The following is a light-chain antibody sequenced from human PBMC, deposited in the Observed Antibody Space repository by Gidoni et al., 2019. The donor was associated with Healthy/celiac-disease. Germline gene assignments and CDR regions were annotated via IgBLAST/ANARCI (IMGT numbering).Light chain of an antibody. CDR2: GNS. Sequence: QSVLTQPPSVSGAPGQRVTISCTGSSSNIGAGYDVHWYQQLPGTAPKLLIYGNSNRPSGVPDRFSGSKSGTSASLAITGLQAEDEADYYCQSYDSSHWRVFGGGTKLTVL. CDR3: QSYDSSHWRV. J-gene: IGLJ3*02. CDR1: SSNIGAGYD. V-gene: IGLV1-40*01.